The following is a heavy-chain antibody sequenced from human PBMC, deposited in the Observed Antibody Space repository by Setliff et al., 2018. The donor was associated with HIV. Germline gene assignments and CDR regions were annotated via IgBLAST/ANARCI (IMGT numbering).Heavy chain of an antibody. V-gene: IGHV4-31*03. Sequence: SETLSLTCTVSGGSISSGGYYWSWIRQHPGKGLEWIGHISYTGSTYYNPSLKSRVTISVDTSKNQFSLKLSSVTAADTAVYYCARQRHGGAGAHDYWGQGTLVTVSS. CDR2: ISYTGST. D-gene: IGHD3-16*01. CDR1: GGSISSGGYY. J-gene: IGHJ4*02. CDR3: ARQRHGGAGAHDY.